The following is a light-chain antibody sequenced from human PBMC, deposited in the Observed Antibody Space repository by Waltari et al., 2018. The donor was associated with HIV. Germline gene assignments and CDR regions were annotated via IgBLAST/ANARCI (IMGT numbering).Light chain of an antibody. Sequence: EIVMTQSPATLSVSPGARATLPCRASESISKSLAWYQQKPGQAPRLLIYDASTRATGIPARFSGSGSGTVFTLTVSSLQSEDFAVYYCQQYDSWPPGTFGPGTKVDIK. V-gene: IGKV3-15*01. CDR3: QQYDSWPPGT. CDR1: ESISKS. J-gene: IGKJ3*01. CDR2: DAS.